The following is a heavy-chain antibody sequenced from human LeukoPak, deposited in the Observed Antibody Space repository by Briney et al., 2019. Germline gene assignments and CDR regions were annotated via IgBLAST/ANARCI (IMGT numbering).Heavy chain of an antibody. CDR2: IYSDDST. J-gene: IGHJ4*02. Sequence: GGSPRLSCAASGFTVISNYMNWVRQAPGKGLEWVSVIYSDDSTYYADSVKGRFSISRDNSNNTLYLQVNSLRAEDTAVYYCAQGYCSSTSCYLDYWGQGILVTVSS. CDR1: GFTVISNY. D-gene: IGHD2-2*01. V-gene: IGHV3-66*01. CDR3: AQGYCSSTSCYLDY.